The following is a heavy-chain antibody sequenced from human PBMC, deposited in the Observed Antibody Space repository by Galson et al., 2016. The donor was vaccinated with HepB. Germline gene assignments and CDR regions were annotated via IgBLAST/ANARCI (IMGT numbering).Heavy chain of an antibody. Sequence: SLRLSCAASGFTFNNYAMNWVRQAPGKGLEWISAIRISVGNTNYADSVKGRFTISTDTSTNTLFLQMNSLRAEDTAVYYCARKDFHIDVWGKGTAVTVSS. CDR3: ARKDFHIDV. V-gene: IGHV3-23*01. CDR2: IRISVGNT. J-gene: IGHJ6*03. CDR1: GFTFNNYA. D-gene: IGHD3/OR15-3a*01.